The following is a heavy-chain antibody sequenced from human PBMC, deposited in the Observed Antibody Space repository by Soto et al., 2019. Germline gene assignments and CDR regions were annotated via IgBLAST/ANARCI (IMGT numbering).Heavy chain of an antibody. Sequence: GASVKVSCKASGYTFTSYGVSWVRQAPGQGLEWMGWISAYNGNTNYAQKLQGRVTMTTDTSTSTAYMELRSLRSDDTAVYYCARVIGAKTPYYYYGMDVWGQGTTVTVSS. J-gene: IGHJ6*02. CDR3: ARVIGAKTPYYYYGMDV. CDR1: GYTFTSYG. D-gene: IGHD1-26*01. V-gene: IGHV1-18*01. CDR2: ISAYNGNT.